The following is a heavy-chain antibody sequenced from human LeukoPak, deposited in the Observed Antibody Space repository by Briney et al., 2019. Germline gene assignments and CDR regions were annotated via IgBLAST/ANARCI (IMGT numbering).Heavy chain of an antibody. Sequence: ASVKVSCKASGYTFTGSYLHWVRQAPGQGLEWMGWIHANSGGTNYAQKFQGRVTMTRDTSISTAYMELSRLRSDDTAVYYCARGYTSCYDYRGQGTLVTVSS. D-gene: IGHD2-2*01. CDR2: IHANSGGT. CDR1: GYTFTGSY. CDR3: ARGYTSCYDY. V-gene: IGHV1-2*02. J-gene: IGHJ4*02.